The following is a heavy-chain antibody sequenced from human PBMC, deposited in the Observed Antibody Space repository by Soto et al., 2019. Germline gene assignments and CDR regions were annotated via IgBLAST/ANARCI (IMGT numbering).Heavy chain of an antibody. V-gene: IGHV3-48*02. Sequence: GGSLRLSCAASGFTFSSYSMNWVRQAPGKGLEWVSYISSGSTTTYYADSVKGRFTISRDNAKNSLYLQMNSLRDEDTAVYYCARDHPFPVVPYAKYYYFAYWGPGTLVTISS. J-gene: IGHJ4*02. CDR1: GFTFSSYS. CDR3: ARDHPFPVVPYAKYYYFAY. D-gene: IGHD2-2*01. CDR2: ISSGSTTT.